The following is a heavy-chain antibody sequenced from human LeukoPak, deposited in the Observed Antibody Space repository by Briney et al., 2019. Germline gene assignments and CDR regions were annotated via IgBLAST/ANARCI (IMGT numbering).Heavy chain of an antibody. CDR3: ARGTLLNYFDY. V-gene: IGHV3-48*03. J-gene: IGHJ4*02. CDR2: ISSSGATE. CDR1: GFPFRSYE. D-gene: IGHD1-26*01. Sequence: GGSLRLSRAASGFPFRSYEMSWVRQAPGKGLEWISFISSSGATEKYADSVQGRFTISRDNAKNSLWLIMNSLRAEDTAVYYCARGTLLNYFDYWGQGSLVTVSS.